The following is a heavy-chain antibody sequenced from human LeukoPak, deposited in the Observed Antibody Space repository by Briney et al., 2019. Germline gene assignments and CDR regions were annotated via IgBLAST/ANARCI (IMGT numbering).Heavy chain of an antibody. D-gene: IGHD3-22*01. V-gene: IGHV3-15*01. CDR2: IKSKADGGTA. J-gene: IGHJ4*02. CDR3: TRNYYDRTGSLFY. CDR1: GFTVSNAW. Sequence: GRSLRLSCVASGFTVSNAWMTWVRQAPGKGLEWVGRIKSKADGGTADHAAPVKGRFNISRDDSKNTLYLQMNSLKTEDTAVYFCTRNYYDRTGSLFYWGQGTLATVSS.